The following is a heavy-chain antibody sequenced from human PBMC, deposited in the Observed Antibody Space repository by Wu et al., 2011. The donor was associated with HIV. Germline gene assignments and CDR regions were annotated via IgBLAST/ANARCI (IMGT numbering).Heavy chain of an antibody. Sequence: GLEWMGWISGYNGNTNYAQKLQGRVTMTIDTSTTTAYMELRSLRSDDTALYYCAREDCSGISCYILYWGQGTLVTVSS. CDR2: ISGYNGNT. V-gene: IGHV1-18*01. J-gene: IGHJ4*02. CDR3: AREDCSGISCYILY. D-gene: IGHD2-2*01.